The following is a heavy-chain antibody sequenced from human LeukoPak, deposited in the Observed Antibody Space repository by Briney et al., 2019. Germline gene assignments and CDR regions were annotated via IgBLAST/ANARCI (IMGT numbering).Heavy chain of an antibody. CDR1: GGSLSGGAYY. D-gene: IGHD5-18*01. CDR3: ARWQYWDTGGYFDD. CDR2: IYYSVNT. J-gene: IGHJ4*02. Sequence: SETLSLTCTVSGGSLSGGAYYWSWIRQHPGKGLEWIGYIYYSVNTYYNPSLQSRVTISVDTSKNQFSLKLNSVTAADTAVYYCARWQYWDTGGYFDDWGQGTLVTVSS. V-gene: IGHV4-31*03.